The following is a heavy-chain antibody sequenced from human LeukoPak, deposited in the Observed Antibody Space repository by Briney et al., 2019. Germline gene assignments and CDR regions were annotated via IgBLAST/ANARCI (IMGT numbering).Heavy chain of an antibody. Sequence: GGSLRLSCAASGSTFSSYAMSWVRQAPGKGLEWVSAISGSGGSTYYADSVKGRFTISRDNSKNTLYLQMNSLRAEDTAVYYCAKMTSSQQLVKLLDYWGQGTLVTVSS. D-gene: IGHD6-6*01. V-gene: IGHV3-23*01. J-gene: IGHJ4*02. CDR2: ISGSGGST. CDR1: GSTFSSYA. CDR3: AKMTSSQQLVKLLDY.